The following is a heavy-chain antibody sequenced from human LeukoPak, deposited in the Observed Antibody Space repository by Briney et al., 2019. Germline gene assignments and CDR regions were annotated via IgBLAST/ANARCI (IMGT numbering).Heavy chain of an antibody. Sequence: PGASLRLSCAASGFTFSSFAMSWVRQAPGKGLEWVSAIGSTASRTYYADSVKGRFTISRDNSKNTLSLQMNSLRAKDTALYYCAKALSRVLRSTIDYWGQGTLVTVSS. CDR2: IGSTASRT. CDR1: GFTFSSFA. V-gene: IGHV3-23*01. CDR3: AKALSRVLRSTIDY. J-gene: IGHJ4*02. D-gene: IGHD3-3*01.